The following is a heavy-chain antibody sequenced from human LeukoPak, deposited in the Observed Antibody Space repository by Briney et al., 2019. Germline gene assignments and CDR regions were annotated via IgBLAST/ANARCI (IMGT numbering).Heavy chain of an antibody. CDR1: GFTFSSYG. J-gene: IGHJ4*02. V-gene: IGHV3-23*01. CDR3: AKVTMVRGVPLD. CDR2: ISGSGGST. Sequence: GGSLRLSCAASGFTFSSYGMSWVRQAPGKGLEWVSAISGSGGSTYYADSVKGRFTISRDNSKNTLYLQMNSLRAEDTAVYYCAKVTMVRGVPLDWGQGTLVTVSS. D-gene: IGHD3-10*01.